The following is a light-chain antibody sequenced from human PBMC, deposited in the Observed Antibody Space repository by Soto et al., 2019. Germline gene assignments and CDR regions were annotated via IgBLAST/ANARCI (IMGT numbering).Light chain of an antibody. V-gene: IGLV2-14*01. Sequence: QSVLTQPASVSGSPGQSITLSCTGTSRDVGGYNYVSWYQQRPGKAPKLMIYEVSDRPSGVSNRFSGSKSGNTASLTISGRHAEDEADYYCSSYTSSSTLYVFGTGTKVTVL. CDR1: SRDVGGYNY. CDR2: EVS. CDR3: SSYTSSSTLYV. J-gene: IGLJ1*01.